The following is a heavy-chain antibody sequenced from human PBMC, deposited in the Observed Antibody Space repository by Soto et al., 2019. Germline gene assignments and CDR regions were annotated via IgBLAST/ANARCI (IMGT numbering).Heavy chain of an antibody. CDR2: IIPILGIA. J-gene: IGHJ5*02. CDR3: ARDQPLWFGELGYWFAP. Sequence: QVQLVQSGAEVKKPGSSVKVSCKASGGTFSSYTISWVRQAPGQGLEWMGRIIPILGIANYAQKFQGRVTITADKSTSTAYMELSSVRYEDTAVYYCARDQPLWFGELGYWFAPWGQGTLVTVSS. D-gene: IGHD3-10*01. V-gene: IGHV1-69*08. CDR1: GGTFSSYT.